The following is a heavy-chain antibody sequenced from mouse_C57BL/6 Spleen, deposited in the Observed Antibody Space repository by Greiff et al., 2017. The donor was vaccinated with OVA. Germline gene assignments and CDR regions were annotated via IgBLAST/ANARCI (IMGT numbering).Heavy chain of an antibody. J-gene: IGHJ4*01. CDR1: GFTFSDYY. D-gene: IGHD2-4*01. CDR2: INYDGSST. Sequence: EVMLVASEGGLVQPGSSMKLSCTASGFTFSDYYMAWVRQVPEKGLEWVANINYDGSSTYYLDSLKSRFLISRDNAKNILYLQMSSLKSEDTATYYCAREGLRGYAMDYWGQGTSVTVSS. V-gene: IGHV5-16*01. CDR3: AREGLRGYAMDY.